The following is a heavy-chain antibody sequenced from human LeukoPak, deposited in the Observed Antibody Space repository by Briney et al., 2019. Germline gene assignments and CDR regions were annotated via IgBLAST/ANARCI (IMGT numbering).Heavy chain of an antibody. CDR1: GFTFSSYS. CDR3: AKAGSTLVGACQFDP. Sequence: GGSLRLSCAASGFTFSSYSMNWVRQAPGKGLEWVSYISSSSSTIYYADSVKGRFTISRDNAKNSLYLQMNSLRAEDTAVYYCAKAGSTLVGACQFDPWGQGTLVTVSS. J-gene: IGHJ5*02. CDR2: ISSSSSTI. D-gene: IGHD1-26*01. V-gene: IGHV3-48*04.